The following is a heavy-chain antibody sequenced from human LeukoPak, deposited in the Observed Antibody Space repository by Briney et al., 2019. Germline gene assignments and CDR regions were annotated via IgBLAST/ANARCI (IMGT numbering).Heavy chain of an antibody. CDR2: ISYDGSNK. V-gene: IGHV3-30*18. D-gene: IGHD4/OR15-4a*01. CDR3: AKDRGLTNYDSYDYYGMDV. Sequence: GGSLRLSSAASGFTFSSYGMHWVRQAPGKGLEWVAVISYDGSNKYYADSVKGRFTISRDNSKNTLYLQMNSLRAEDTAVYYCAKDRGLTNYDSYDYYGMDVWGQGTTVTVSS. J-gene: IGHJ6*02. CDR1: GFTFSSYG.